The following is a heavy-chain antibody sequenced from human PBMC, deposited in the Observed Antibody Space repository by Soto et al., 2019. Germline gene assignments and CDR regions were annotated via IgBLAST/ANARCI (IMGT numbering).Heavy chain of an antibody. CDR1: GYTFTSYG. CDR3: ARDRDCNSTRSHYYYGMDV. CDR2: ISAYNGNT. J-gene: IGHJ6*04. Sequence: ASVKVSCKASGYTFTSYGISWVRQAPGQGLEWMGWISAYNGNTNYAQKLQGRVTMTTDTSTSTAYMELRSLRSDDTAVYYCARDRDCNSTRSHYYYGMDVWGKGTTVTVSS. D-gene: IGHD2-2*01. V-gene: IGHV1-18*01.